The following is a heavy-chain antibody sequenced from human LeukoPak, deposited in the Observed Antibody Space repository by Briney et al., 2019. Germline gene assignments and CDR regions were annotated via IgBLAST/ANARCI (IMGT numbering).Heavy chain of an antibody. J-gene: IGHJ5*02. CDR1: GGSISSYY. CDR2: IYYSGST. V-gene: IGHV4-59*01. D-gene: IGHD6-13*01. Sequence: PSETLSLTCTVSGGSISSYYWSWIRQPPGKGLEWIGYIYYSGSTNYNPSLKSRVTISVDTSKNKFSLKLSSVTAADTAVYYCGRVGYSRNNWFDPWGQGTLVTVSS. CDR3: GRVGYSRNNWFDP.